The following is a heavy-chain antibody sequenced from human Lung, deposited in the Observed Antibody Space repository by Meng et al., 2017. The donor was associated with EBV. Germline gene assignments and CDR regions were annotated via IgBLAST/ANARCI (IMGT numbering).Heavy chain of an antibody. V-gene: IGHV3-30-3*01. CDR2: ISDTGHNK. D-gene: IGHD4-11*01. Sequence: QVQLVESGGGVVQPVRSLRLTCAAAGFDFDPYAVHWVRQAPGKGLEWVAVISDTGHNKYFADSVRGRFTISRDNSKNMVSLQMNSLRPGDTATYYCAIIPYSNAWGQGTLVTVSS. J-gene: IGHJ5*02. CDR3: AIIPYSNA. CDR1: GFDFDPYA.